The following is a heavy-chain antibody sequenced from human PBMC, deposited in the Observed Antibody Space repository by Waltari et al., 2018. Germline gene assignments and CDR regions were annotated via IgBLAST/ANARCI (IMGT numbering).Heavy chain of an antibody. CDR2: IHHSGNT. D-gene: IGHD3-22*01. Sequence: YTGWVRQPPGKGLEWVGSIHHSGNTYYNPSLKRRVTISVDTSKNQFSLKLSSVTAADTAMYFCVGDYDGVINYLIFWGQGTLVSVSS. CDR1: Y. J-gene: IGHJ4*02. CDR3: VGDYDGVINYLIF. V-gene: IGHV4-38-2*02.